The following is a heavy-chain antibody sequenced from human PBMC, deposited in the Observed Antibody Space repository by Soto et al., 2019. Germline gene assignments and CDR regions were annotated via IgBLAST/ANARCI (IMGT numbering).Heavy chain of an antibody. Sequence: GGSLRLSCAASGFTFSSYSMNWVRQAPGKGLEWVSSISSSSSYIYYADSVKGRFTISRDNAKNSLYLQMNSLRAEVTAVYYCASSPVEVRDCSSTSCYMDYYFDYWGQGTLVTVSS. V-gene: IGHV3-21*01. D-gene: IGHD2-2*02. J-gene: IGHJ4*02. CDR3: ASSPVEVRDCSSTSCYMDYYFDY. CDR2: ISSSSSYI. CDR1: GFTFSSYS.